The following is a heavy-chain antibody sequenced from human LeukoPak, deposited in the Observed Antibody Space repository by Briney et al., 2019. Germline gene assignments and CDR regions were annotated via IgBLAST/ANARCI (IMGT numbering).Heavy chain of an antibody. CDR2: ISSSRSYI. Sequence: PGGSLRLSCAASGFTFSSYSMNWVRQAPGKGLEWVSSISSSRSYIYYADSVKGRFTISRDNAKNSLYLQMNSLRAEDTAVYYCARAPYYYDSSGYYYRPFYYYGMDVWGQGTTVTVSS. J-gene: IGHJ6*02. V-gene: IGHV3-21*01. D-gene: IGHD3-22*01. CDR3: ARAPYYYDSSGYYYRPFYYYGMDV. CDR1: GFTFSSYS.